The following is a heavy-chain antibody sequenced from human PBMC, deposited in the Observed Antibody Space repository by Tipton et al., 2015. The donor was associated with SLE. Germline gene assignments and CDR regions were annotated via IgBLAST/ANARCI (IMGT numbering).Heavy chain of an antibody. J-gene: IGHJ5*02. D-gene: IGHD2-15*01. CDR3: ARESRGGGENNWFDP. Sequence: TLSLTCTVSGGSISSDNYYWSWIRQHPGKGLEWIGYIYYTGSTNYNPSLKSRVTISIDTPKNQFSLKLSSLTAADTAVYYCARESRGGGENNWFDPWGQGTLVTVSS. CDR1: GGSISSDNYY. V-gene: IGHV4-31*03. CDR2: IYYTGST.